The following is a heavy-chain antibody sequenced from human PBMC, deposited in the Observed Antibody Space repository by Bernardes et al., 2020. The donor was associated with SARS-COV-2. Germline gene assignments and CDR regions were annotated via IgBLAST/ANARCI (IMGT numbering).Heavy chain of an antibody. J-gene: IGHJ3*02. CDR1: GFSLSTSGVG. V-gene: IGHV2-5*02. CDR2: IYWDDDK. Sequence: SGPTLVKPTQTLTLTCTFSGFSLSTSGVGVGWTRQPPGKALEWLALIYWDDDKRYSSSLRSRLTITKDTSKNQVVLTMTNMDPGDTATYYCAHGNMVRGWSTFDIWGQGTMVTVSS. D-gene: IGHD3-10*01. CDR3: AHGNMVRGWSTFDI.